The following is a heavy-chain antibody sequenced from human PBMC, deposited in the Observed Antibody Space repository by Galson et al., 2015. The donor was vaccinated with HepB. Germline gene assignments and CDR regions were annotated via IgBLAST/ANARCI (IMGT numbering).Heavy chain of an antibody. J-gene: IGHJ4*02. CDR1: GFTLSRYS. Sequence: SLRLSCAASGFTLSRYSMNWVRQAPGKGLEWVSYISSSSSTIYYADSVKGRFTISRDNAKNSLYLQMNSLRAEDTAVYYCASFIAVAATGVDYWGQGTLVPVSS. CDR2: ISSSSSTI. V-gene: IGHV3-48*01. D-gene: IGHD6-19*01. CDR3: ASFIAVAATGVDY.